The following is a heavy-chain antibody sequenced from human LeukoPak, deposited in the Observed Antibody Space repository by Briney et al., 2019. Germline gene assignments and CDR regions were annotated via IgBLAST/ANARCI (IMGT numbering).Heavy chain of an antibody. D-gene: IGHD4-17*01. V-gene: IGHV3-7*01. CDR3: ARESGSVTSEVDFDY. Sequence: GGSLRLSCAASGFTFSSYEMNWVRQAPGKGPEWVAHIEPDGSEKYYVDSVKGRFIISRDDARNSLYLQMNSLRAEDTAVYYCARESGSVTSEVDFDYWGQGTLVTVSS. CDR1: GFTFSSYE. CDR2: IEPDGSEK. J-gene: IGHJ4*02.